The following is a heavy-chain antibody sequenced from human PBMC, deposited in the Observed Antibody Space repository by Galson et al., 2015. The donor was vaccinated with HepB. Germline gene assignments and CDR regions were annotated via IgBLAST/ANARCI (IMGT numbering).Heavy chain of an antibody. D-gene: IGHD2-21*01. V-gene: IGHV3-23*01. CDR3: AKDRCHIKNCIYGMDV. CDR2: ISGGGDMKT. CDR1: GYTLSSYA. Sequence: SLRLSCATSGYTLSSYAMIWVRQAPGKGLEWVSGISGGGDMKTYYADSVKGRFTISRDSSRNTVYLQMNSLRAEDTAEYYCAKDRCHIKNCIYGMDVWGQGTTVTVSS. J-gene: IGHJ6*02.